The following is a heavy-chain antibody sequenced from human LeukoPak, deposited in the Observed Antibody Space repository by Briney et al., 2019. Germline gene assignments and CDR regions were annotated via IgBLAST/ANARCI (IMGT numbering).Heavy chain of an antibody. V-gene: IGHV3-21*01. D-gene: IGHD2-15*01. CDR1: GFTFSSHS. Sequence: GGSLRLSCAASGFTFSSHSFNWVRQASGKGLEWVSSISGSSSYIYYADSLKGRFTISRDDAKNSLFLQMNSLRAEDTAVYYCARWGYCSGGNCYIDYWGQGTLVTVSS. CDR3: ARWGYCSGGNCYIDY. J-gene: IGHJ4*02. CDR2: ISGSSSYI.